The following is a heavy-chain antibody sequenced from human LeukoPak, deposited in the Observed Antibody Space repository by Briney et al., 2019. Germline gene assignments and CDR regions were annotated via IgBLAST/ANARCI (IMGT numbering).Heavy chain of an antibody. CDR3: ELTTVTRDAFDI. V-gene: IGHV3-30-3*01. CDR1: GFTFSSYA. D-gene: IGHD4-17*01. CDR2: ISYDGSNK. J-gene: IGHJ3*02. Sequence: GGSLRLSCAASGFTFSSYAMHWVRQAPGKGLEWVAVISYDGSNKYYADSVKGRFTISRDNSKNTLYLQMNSLRAEDTAVYYCELTTVTRDAFDIWGQGTMVTVSS.